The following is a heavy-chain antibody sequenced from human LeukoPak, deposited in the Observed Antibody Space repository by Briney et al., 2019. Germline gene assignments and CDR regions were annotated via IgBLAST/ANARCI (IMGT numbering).Heavy chain of an antibody. D-gene: IGHD3-22*01. Sequence: SVKVSCKASGGTFSSYAISWVRQAPGQGLEWMGRIIPIFGTANYAQKFQGRVTITTAESTSTAYMELSSLRSEDTAVYYCAGGLEYYDSSGYLTTPSDYWGQGTLVTVSS. J-gene: IGHJ4*02. V-gene: IGHV1-69*05. CDR2: IIPIFGTA. CDR1: GGTFSSYA. CDR3: AGGLEYYDSSGYLTTPSDY.